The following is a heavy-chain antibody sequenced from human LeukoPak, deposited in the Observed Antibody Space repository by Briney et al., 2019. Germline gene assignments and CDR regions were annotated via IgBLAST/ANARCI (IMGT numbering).Heavy chain of an antibody. CDR3: AKEDYDSSGYYYYRFDY. J-gene: IGHJ4*02. CDR1: GFTFSSYG. V-gene: IGHV3-30*18. CDR2: ISYDGSNK. Sequence: GRSLRVSCAASGFTFSSYGMHGVRQAPGKGLEWVAVISYDGSNKYYADSVKGRFTISRDNSKNTLYLQMNSLRAEDTAVYYCAKEDYDSSGYYYYRFDYWGQGTLVTVSS. D-gene: IGHD3-22*01.